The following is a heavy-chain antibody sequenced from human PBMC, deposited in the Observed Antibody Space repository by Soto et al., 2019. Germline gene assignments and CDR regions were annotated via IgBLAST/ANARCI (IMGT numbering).Heavy chain of an antibody. CDR3: ARIATYYYDSSGYSS. D-gene: IGHD3-22*01. Sequence: GGSLRLSCAASGFTFSSYAMSWVRQAPGKGLEWVSAISGSGGSTYYADSVKGRFTISRDNSKNTLYLQMNSLRAEDTAVYYCARIATYYYDSSGYSSWGQGTLVTVYS. CDR1: GFTFSSYA. J-gene: IGHJ5*02. CDR2: ISGSGGST. V-gene: IGHV3-23*01.